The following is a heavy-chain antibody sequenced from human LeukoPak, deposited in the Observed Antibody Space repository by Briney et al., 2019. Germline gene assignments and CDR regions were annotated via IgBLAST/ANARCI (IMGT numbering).Heavy chain of an antibody. CDR1: GGSFSGYY. CDR3: ARASFVTGSDVGY. V-gene: IGHV4-34*01. Sequence: SETLSLTCAVYGGSFSGYYWSWIRQPPGKGLEWIGEINDRGRTNYKASLKSRVTILVDTSKNQFSLRLSSVTAADTAVYYCARASFVTGSDVGYWGQGTLVTVSS. D-gene: IGHD3-9*01. J-gene: IGHJ4*02. CDR2: INDRGRT.